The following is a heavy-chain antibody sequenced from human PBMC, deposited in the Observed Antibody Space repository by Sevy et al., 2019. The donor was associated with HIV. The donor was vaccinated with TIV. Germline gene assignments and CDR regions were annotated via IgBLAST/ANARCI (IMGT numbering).Heavy chain of an antibody. J-gene: IGHJ6*02. CDR2: IKQDGSEK. CDR3: ASQYSSSSQLYDIRYYYYYGMDV. V-gene: IGHV3-7*01. CDR1: GFTFSSYW. D-gene: IGHD6-6*01. Sequence: EGSLRLSCAASGFTFSSYWMSWVRQAPGKGLEWVANIKQDGSEKYYVDSVKGRFTISRDNAKNSLYLQMNSLRAEDTAVYYCASQYSSSSQLYDIRYYYYYGMDVWGQGTTVTVSS.